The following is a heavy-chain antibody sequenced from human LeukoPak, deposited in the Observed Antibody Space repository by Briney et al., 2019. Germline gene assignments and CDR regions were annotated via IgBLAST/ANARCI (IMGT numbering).Heavy chain of an antibody. CDR1: GFTFSSYS. D-gene: IGHD3-10*02. CDR2: INSSSSYI. CDR3: AELGITMIGGV. Sequence: GGSLRLSCAASGFTFSSYSMNWVRQAPGKGLEWVSSINSSSSYIYYADSVKGRFTISRDNAKNSLYLQMNSLRAEDTAVYYCAELGITMIGGVWGKGTTVTISS. J-gene: IGHJ6*04. V-gene: IGHV3-21*01.